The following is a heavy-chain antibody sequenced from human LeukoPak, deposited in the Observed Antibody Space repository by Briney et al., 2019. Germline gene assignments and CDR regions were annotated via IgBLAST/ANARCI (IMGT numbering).Heavy chain of an antibody. Sequence: SETLSLTCAVSGGSISSNNWWGWVRQPPGKGLEWVGEIYHSGSPNYNPSLKSRVTISVDKSRNHFSLNLSSVTAADTAVYYCARDRNYYDSSGYYFANWGQGTLVTVSS. CDR1: GGSISSNNW. CDR2: IYHSGSP. V-gene: IGHV4-4*02. J-gene: IGHJ4*02. D-gene: IGHD3-22*01. CDR3: ARDRNYYDSSGYYFAN.